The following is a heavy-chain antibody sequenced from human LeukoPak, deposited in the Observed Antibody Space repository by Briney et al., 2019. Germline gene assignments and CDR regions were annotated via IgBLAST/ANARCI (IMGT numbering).Heavy chain of an antibody. Sequence: GGSLRLSCAASGFTFSSFAMSWVRQAPGEGLEWVSAITGGGGNTYYADSVKGRFTISRDNSKNTLYPQMNSMRADDTAVYYCARRTALEQYFDYWGQGTLVTVSS. V-gene: IGHV3-23*01. CDR3: ARRTALEQYFDY. CDR1: GFTFSSFA. D-gene: IGHD1/OR15-1a*01. J-gene: IGHJ4*02. CDR2: ITGGGGNT.